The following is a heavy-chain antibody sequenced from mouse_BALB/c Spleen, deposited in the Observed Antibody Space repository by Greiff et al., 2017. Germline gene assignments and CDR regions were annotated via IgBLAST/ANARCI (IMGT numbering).Heavy chain of an antibody. D-gene: IGHD1-1*01. CDR1: GYAFTSYN. Sequence: EVKLMESGPELVKPGASVKVSCKASGYAFTSYNMYWVKQSHGKSLEWIGYIDPYNGGTSYNQKFKGKATLTVDKSSSTAYMHLNSLTSEDSAVYYCARGYYGSSSWFAYWGQGTLVTVSA. J-gene: IGHJ3*01. CDR3: ARGYYGSSSWFAY. V-gene: IGHV1S135*01. CDR2: IDPYNGGT.